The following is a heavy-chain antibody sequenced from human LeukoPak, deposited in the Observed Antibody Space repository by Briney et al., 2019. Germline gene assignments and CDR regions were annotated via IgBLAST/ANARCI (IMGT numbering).Heavy chain of an antibody. V-gene: IGHV4-30-4*01. D-gene: IGHD4-17*01. Sequence: PSETLSLTCTVSGGSISSGDYYWSWIRQPPGKGLEWIGYIYYSGSTYSNPSLKSRVTISVDTSKNQFSLKLSSVTAADTAVYYCARATENGDSDYWGQGTLVTVSS. J-gene: IGHJ4*02. CDR2: IYYSGST. CDR1: GGSISSGDYY. CDR3: ARATENGDSDY.